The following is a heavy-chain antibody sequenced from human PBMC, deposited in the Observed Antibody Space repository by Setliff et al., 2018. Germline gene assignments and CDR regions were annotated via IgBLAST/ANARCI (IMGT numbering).Heavy chain of an antibody. CDR1: GFRFNGHG. V-gene: IGHV3-20*04. J-gene: IGHJ3*02. CDR2: INWDGRST. CDR3: ARDKDFWSGYAFDI. D-gene: IGHD3-3*01. Sequence: SGGSLRLSCAASGFRFNGHGMNWVRQAPGKGLEWVSTINWDGRSTGYTDSVKGRFTISRDNAKNFLYLQMNSLRAEDTAVYYCARDKDFWSGYAFDIWGQGTMVTVSS.